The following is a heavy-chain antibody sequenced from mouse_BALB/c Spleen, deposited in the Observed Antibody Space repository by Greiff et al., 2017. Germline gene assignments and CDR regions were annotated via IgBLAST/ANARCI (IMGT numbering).Heavy chain of an antibody. D-gene: IGHD1-1*01. V-gene: IGHV2-6-7*01. CDR2: IWGDGST. Sequence: QVQLQQSGPGLVAPSQSLSITCTVSGFSLTGYGVNWVRQPPGKGLEWLGMIWGDGSTDYNSALKSRLSISKDNSKSQVFLKMNSLQTDDTARYYCARGLGSSPYYFDYWGQGTTLTVSS. J-gene: IGHJ2*01. CDR3: ARGLGSSPYYFDY. CDR1: GFSLTGYG.